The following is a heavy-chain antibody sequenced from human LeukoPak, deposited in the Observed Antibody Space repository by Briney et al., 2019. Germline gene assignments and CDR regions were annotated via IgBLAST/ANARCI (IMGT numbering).Heavy chain of an antibody. CDR2: INPNSGGT. V-gene: IGHV1-2*02. Sequence: ASVKVSCRASGYTFTGYYMHWVRQAPGKGLEWMGWINPNSGGTNYAQKFQCRVTMTRDTSISTAYMELSRLRSDDTAVYYCARDGPITFGGAAWFDPWGQGTLVTVSS. J-gene: IGHJ5*02. CDR1: GYTFTGYY. CDR3: ARDGPITFGGAAWFDP. D-gene: IGHD3-16*01.